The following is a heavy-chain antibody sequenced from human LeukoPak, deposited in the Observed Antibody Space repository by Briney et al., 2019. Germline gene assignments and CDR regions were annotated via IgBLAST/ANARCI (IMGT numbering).Heavy chain of an antibody. J-gene: IGHJ5*02. V-gene: IGHV3-74*01. CDR2: INGDGRST. D-gene: IGHD6-19*01. CDR3: ARGTSGWGFDL. CDR1: GFTFSSYW. Sequence: QPGASLRLSCAASGFTFSSYWLHWVRRTPGKGLVWVSRINGDGRSTSYADSAKGRFTISRDNAKNTLYLQMNSLRAEDTAVYYCARGTSGWGFDLWGQGTLVTVSS.